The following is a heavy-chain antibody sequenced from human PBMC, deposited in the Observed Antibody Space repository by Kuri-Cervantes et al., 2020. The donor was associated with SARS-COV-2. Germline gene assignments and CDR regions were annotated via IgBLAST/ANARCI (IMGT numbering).Heavy chain of an antibody. V-gene: IGHV3-20*04. CDR1: GFTFDDYG. Sequence: GGSLRLSRAASGFTFDDYGMSWVRQAPGKGLEWVSGINWNGGSTGYADSVKGRFTISRDNAKNSLYLQMNSLRAEDTALYYCARGDRYGDYQTFDYWGQGTLVTVSS. CDR2: INWNGGST. J-gene: IGHJ4*02. D-gene: IGHD4-17*01. CDR3: ARGDRYGDYQTFDY.